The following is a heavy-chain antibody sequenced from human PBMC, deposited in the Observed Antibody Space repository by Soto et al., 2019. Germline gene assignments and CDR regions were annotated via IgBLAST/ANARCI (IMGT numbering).Heavy chain of an antibody. Sequence: GGSLRLSCAASGFTFSDYYMSWIRQAPGKGLEWVSYISSSGSTIYYADSVKGRFTISRDNAKNSLYLQMNSLRAEDTAVYYCARWYYYDSSGYYAEYFQHWGQGTLVTVSS. CDR1: GFTFSDYY. CDR2: ISSSGSTI. J-gene: IGHJ1*01. V-gene: IGHV3-11*01. D-gene: IGHD3-22*01. CDR3: ARWYYYDSSGYYAEYFQH.